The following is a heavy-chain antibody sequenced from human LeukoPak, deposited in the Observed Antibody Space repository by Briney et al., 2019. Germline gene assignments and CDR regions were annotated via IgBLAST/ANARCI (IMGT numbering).Heavy chain of an antibody. Sequence: SETLSLTCTVSGGSLSSSSYYWGWIRQPPGKGLEWIGSIYYSGSTYYNPSLKSRVTISVDTSKNQFSLKLSSVTAADTAVYYCARHGSGYWFDPWGQGTLVTVSS. CDR1: GGSLSSSSYY. D-gene: IGHD3-10*01. CDR3: ARHGSGYWFDP. J-gene: IGHJ5*02. V-gene: IGHV4-39*01. CDR2: IYYSGST.